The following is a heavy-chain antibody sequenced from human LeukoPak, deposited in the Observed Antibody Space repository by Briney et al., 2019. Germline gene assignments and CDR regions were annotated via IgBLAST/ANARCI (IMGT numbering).Heavy chain of an antibody. J-gene: IGHJ3*02. Sequence: GGSLRLSCAASGFTFSNAWMSWVRQAPGKGLEWVGHIKSKSDGGTTDYAEPVKGRFTISRDDSKNTLYLQMNSLKTEDTAVYYCSSYYYDSSGYYNDAFDIWGQGTMVTVSS. V-gene: IGHV3-15*01. CDR1: GFTFSNAW. D-gene: IGHD3-22*01. CDR3: SSYYYDSSGYYNDAFDI. CDR2: IKSKSDGGTT.